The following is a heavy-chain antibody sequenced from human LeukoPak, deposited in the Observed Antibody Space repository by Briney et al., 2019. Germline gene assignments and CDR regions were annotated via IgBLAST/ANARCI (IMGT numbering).Heavy chain of an antibody. V-gene: IGHV5-51*01. CDR2: IYPGDSDT. CDR3: EKSFGRGGYDFDN. D-gene: IGHD5-12*01. Sequence: GESLQISGKGSGCCFTRYWIGDARQMPGKGLEWMGIIYPGDSDTRYSPSFQGQVTISADKSITTAYLQWSSLKASDTAMYYCEKSFGRGGYDFDNWGQGTLVTVSS. CDR1: GCCFTRYW. J-gene: IGHJ4*02.